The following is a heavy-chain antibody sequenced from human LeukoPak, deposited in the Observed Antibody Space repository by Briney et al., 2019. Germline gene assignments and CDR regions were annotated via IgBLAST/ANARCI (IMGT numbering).Heavy chain of an antibody. D-gene: IGHD3/OR15-3a*01. J-gene: IGHJ4*02. CDR1: GGSISSGSYY. CDR3: ARQTGSGLFILP. CDR2: IYTSGST. Sequence: PSETLSLTCTVSGGSISSGSYYWSWIRQPAWKGLEWIGRIYTSGSTSYNPSLKSRVTISVDTSKNQFSLRLTSVTAADTAVYYCARQTGSGLFILPGGQGTLVTVSS. V-gene: IGHV4-61*02.